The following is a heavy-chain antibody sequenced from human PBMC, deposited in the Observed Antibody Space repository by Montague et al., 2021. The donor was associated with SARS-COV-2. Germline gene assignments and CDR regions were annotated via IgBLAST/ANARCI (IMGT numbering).Heavy chain of an antibody. CDR2: IGQSGKT. Sequence: SETLSLTCAVHTTSFSGYYRGWIRQSPGKGPEWIGEIGQSGKTNXNPTLKSRVTISADTSKSQFSLKLNSVTAADTAVYYCVRGWGSWFHWGQGTLVTVSS. V-gene: IGHV4-34*01. CDR3: VRGWGSWFH. D-gene: IGHD3-16*01. J-gene: IGHJ4*02. CDR1: TTSFSGYY.